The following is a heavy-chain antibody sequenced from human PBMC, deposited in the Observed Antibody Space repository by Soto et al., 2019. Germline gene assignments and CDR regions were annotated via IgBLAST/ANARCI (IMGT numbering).Heavy chain of an antibody. J-gene: IGHJ1*01. D-gene: IGHD1-1*01. V-gene: IGHV3-66*01. CDR1: GFTLSSSY. CDR2: IYSGGAT. Sequence: GGSLRLSCVASGFTLSSSYMSWVRQAPGKGLEWVSVIYSGGATYYADSVQGRFTISRDNSKNTLYLQMNSLRAEDTAVYHCGRETFWNWGQGTLVTVSS. CDR3: GRETFWN.